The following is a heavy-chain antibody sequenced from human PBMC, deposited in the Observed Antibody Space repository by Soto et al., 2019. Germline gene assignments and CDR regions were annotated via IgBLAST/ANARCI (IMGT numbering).Heavy chain of an antibody. CDR1: GYTFTRYG. D-gene: IGHD1-26*01. Sequence: QVELVQSGAEVKKPGASVKVSCKASGYTFTRYGISWMRQAPGQGLEWMGWISAYNGNTNYAQKLQGRVTMTTDTSTSTAYMELRSLRSDVTAVYYCARDRGAYGLDVWGQGTTVTVSS. CDR2: ISAYNGNT. J-gene: IGHJ6*02. V-gene: IGHV1-18*01. CDR3: ARDRGAYGLDV.